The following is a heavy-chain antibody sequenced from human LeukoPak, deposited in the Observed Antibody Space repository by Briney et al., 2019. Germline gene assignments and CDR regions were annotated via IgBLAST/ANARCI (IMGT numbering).Heavy chain of an antibody. D-gene: IGHD3-22*01. CDR3: AGDGAKYYYDSSGPDY. Sequence: GGSLRLSCAASGFTFSSYSMNWVRQAPGKGLEWVSSISSSSSYIYYADSVKGRFTISRDNAKNSLYLQMNSLRAEDTAVYYCAGDGAKYYYDSSGPDYWGQGTLVTVSS. CDR2: ISSSSSYI. V-gene: IGHV3-21*01. CDR1: GFTFSSYS. J-gene: IGHJ4*02.